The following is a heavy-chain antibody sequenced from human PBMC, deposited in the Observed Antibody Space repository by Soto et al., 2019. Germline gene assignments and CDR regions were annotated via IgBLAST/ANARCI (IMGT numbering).Heavy chain of an antibody. V-gene: IGHV3-30*18. Sequence: GGSLRLSCAASGFTFSSYGMHWFRQAPGKGLEWVAVISYDGSNKYYADSVKGRFTISRDNSKNTLYLQMNSLRAEDTAVYYCAKVSGSYSRPFDYWGQGTLVTVSS. J-gene: IGHJ4*02. CDR2: ISYDGSNK. CDR1: GFTFSSYG. D-gene: IGHD1-26*01. CDR3: AKVSGSYSRPFDY.